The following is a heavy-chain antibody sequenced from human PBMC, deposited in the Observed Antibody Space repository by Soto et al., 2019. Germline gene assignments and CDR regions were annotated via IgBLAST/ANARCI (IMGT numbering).Heavy chain of an antibody. J-gene: IGHJ4*02. D-gene: IGHD3-22*01. CDR1: GFTFSSYG. CDR2: IWYDGSNK. CDR3: ARDQRGHYYDSSGYPYY. V-gene: IGHV3-33*01. Sequence: GGSLRLSCAASGFTFSSYGMHWVRHAPGKGLEWVAVIWYDGSNKYYADSVKGRFTISRDNSKNTLYLQMNSLRAEDTAVYYCARDQRGHYYDSSGYPYYWGQGTLVTVSS.